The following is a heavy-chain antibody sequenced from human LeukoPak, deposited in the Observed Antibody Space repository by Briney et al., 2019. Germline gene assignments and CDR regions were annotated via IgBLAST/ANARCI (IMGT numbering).Heavy chain of an antibody. D-gene: IGHD2-15*01. J-gene: IGHJ4*02. CDR1: GFTFSSYA. CDR3: AKLQDRKLIVVVVAAPIDY. CDR2: ISGSGGST. V-gene: IGHV3-23*01. Sequence: GGSLRLSCAASGFTFSSYAMSWVRQTPGKGLEWVSAISGSGGSTYYADSVKGRFTISRDNSKNTLYLQMNSLRAEDTAVYYCAKLQDRKLIVVVVAAPIDYWGQGTLVTVSS.